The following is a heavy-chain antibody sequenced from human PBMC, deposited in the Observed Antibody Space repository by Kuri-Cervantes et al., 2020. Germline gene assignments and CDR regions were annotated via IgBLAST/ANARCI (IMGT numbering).Heavy chain of an antibody. V-gene: IGHV3-73*01. CDR1: GFTFSSYA. Sequence: GESLKISCAAPGFTFSSYAMHWVRQASGKGLEWVGRIRSKANSYATAYAASVKGRFTISRDDSKNTAYLQMNSLKTEDTAVYYCTSAQGGSGMDVWGQGTTVTVSS. D-gene: IGHD3-16*01. J-gene: IGHJ6*02. CDR2: IRSKANSYAT. CDR3: TSAQGGSGMDV.